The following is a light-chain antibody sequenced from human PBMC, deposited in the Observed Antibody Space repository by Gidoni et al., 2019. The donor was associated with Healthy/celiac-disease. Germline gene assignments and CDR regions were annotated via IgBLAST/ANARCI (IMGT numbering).Light chain of an antibody. V-gene: IGLV1-40*01. J-gene: IGLJ3*02. CDR1: SSNIGAGYD. CDR3: QSYDSSLSGWV. CDR2: GNS. Sequence: QSVLTQPPSLSGAPGQRVTLSCTGSSSNIGAGYDVHWYQQLPGTAPKLLIYGNSNRPSGVPDRFSGSKSGTSASLAITGLQAEDEADYDCQSYDSSLSGWVFGGGTKLTVL.